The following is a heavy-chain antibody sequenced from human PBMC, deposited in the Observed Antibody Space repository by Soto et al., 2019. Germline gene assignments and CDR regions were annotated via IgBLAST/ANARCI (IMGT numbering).Heavy chain of an antibody. V-gene: IGHV1-69*13. Sequence: GASVKVSCKASGYTFTGYYMHWVRQAPGQGLEWMGWINPIFGTANYAQKFQGRVTITADESTSTAYMELSSLRSEDTAVYYCARDRNDSSGFYNWFDPWGQGTLVTVSS. CDR2: INPIFGTA. D-gene: IGHD3-22*01. CDR1: GYTFTGYY. J-gene: IGHJ5*02. CDR3: ARDRNDSSGFYNWFDP.